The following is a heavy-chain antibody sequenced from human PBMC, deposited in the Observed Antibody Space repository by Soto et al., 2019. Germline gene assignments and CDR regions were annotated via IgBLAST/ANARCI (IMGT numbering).Heavy chain of an antibody. J-gene: IGHJ3*01. V-gene: IGHV4-59*01. CDR1: GGSISTYF. CDR2: ISDSGRS. Sequence: QVQLQESGPGLVKPSETLSLTCTVSGGSISTYFWNWLRQPPGKGLEWIAYISDSGRSLYNPSLKCRVTQSLGASKNQFALRLRFVTAADTAVYYCARDRLAAEDTDVDFYFWGHGTMVTVSS. D-gene: IGHD2-21*01. CDR3: ARDRLAAEDTDVDFYF.